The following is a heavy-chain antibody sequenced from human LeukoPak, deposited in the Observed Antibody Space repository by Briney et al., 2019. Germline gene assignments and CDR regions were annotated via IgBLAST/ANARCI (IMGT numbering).Heavy chain of an antibody. CDR2: IYYSGST. CDR1: GGSISSYY. Sequence: PSETLSLTCTVSGGSISSYYGSWLRQPPGKGLEWIGYIYYSGSTHYNPSLKSRVTISVDTSKNQFSLRLSSVTAADTAVYYCARVTGGSYSLADFDYWGQGTLVTVSS. CDR3: ARVTGGSYSLADFDY. D-gene: IGHD1-26*01. J-gene: IGHJ4*02. V-gene: IGHV4-59*01.